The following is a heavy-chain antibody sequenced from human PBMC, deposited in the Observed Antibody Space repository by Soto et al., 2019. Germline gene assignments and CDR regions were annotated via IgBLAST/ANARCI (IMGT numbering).Heavy chain of an antibody. CDR3: ARAGRSSWYGPSSNWFEP. Sequence: GASVKVSCKASGYTFTGYYMHWVRQAPGQGLEWMGWINPNSGGTNYAQKFQGWVTMTRDTSISTAYMEMSRLRSDETAVYYCARAGRSSWYGPSSNWFEPWGQGTMVTVSS. CDR2: INPNSGGT. V-gene: IGHV1-2*04. J-gene: IGHJ5*02. D-gene: IGHD6-13*01. CDR1: GYTFTGYY.